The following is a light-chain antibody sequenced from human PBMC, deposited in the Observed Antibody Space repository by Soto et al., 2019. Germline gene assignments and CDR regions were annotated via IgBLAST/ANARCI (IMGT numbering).Light chain of an antibody. CDR3: QQLNSFPIP. CDR2: GAS. CDR1: QGISSF. V-gene: IGKV1-9*01. J-gene: IGKJ3*01. Sequence: IQLTQSPSSLSASVGDRVTITCRASQGISSFLAWYQQKPGKAPKLLIYGASTLQSGVPSRFSGSGSGTDFTLTIGSLQPEDFATYYCQQLNSFPIPFGPGNNVDIK.